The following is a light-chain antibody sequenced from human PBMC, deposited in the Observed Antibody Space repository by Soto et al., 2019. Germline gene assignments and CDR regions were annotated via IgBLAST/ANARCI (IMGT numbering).Light chain of an antibody. V-gene: IGKV3-20*01. J-gene: IGKJ1*01. CDR3: QQYDTLPRT. CDR1: QSVTNY. Sequence: EIVLTQSPGTLSLSPGERATLSCRASQSVTNYLAWYQQKPGQPPRLLIHGASNRATGIPDRFSGSGSGTDGTITITRLEPEDSEMYDGQQYDTLPRTFGQGTKVDIK. CDR2: GAS.